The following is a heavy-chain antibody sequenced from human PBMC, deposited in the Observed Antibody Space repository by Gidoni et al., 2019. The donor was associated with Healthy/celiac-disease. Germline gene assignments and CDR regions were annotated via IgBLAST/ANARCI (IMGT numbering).Heavy chain of an antibody. V-gene: IGHV3-66*01. D-gene: IGHD2-2*01. Sequence: EVQLVESGGGLVLPGGSLRLSCAASGFTVSSNYMSWVRQAPGKGLEWVSVIYSGGSTYYADSVEGRFTISRDNSKNTLYLQMNSLRAEDTAVYYCARVPAAQWGYYGMDVWGQGTTVTVSS. J-gene: IGHJ6*02. CDR2: IYSGGST. CDR3: ARVPAAQWGYYGMDV. CDR1: GFTVSSNY.